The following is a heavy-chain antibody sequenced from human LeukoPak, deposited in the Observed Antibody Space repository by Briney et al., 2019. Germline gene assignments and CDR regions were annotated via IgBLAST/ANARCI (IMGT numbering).Heavy chain of an antibody. CDR2: IYYTGFT. D-gene: IGHD3-10*01. V-gene: IGHV4-59*08. J-gene: IGHJ4*02. Sequence: TSEHLSLTCSVSVRPNNRYFWRWMRESPGKGLEGIGYIYYTGFTDYNTSLKRRITISVDTSKIQFPLNLTTVPAADTAVYSCARQGRSGTNLYRFEYWGPGTLVTVSS. CDR3: ARQGRSGTNLYRFEY. CDR1: VRPNNRYF.